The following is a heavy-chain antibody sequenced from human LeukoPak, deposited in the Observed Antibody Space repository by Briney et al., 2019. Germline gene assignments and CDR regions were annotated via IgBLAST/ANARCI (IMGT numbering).Heavy chain of an antibody. V-gene: IGHV3-30*02. J-gene: IGHJ4*02. CDR1: GFTFSSYG. D-gene: IGHD3-10*01. CDR3: ASEISMVRGVEGGYFDY. Sequence: PGGSLRLSCAASGFTFSSYGMHWVRQAPGRGLEWVAFIRYDGSNKYYADSVKGRFTISRDNSKNTLYLQMNSLRAEDTAVYYCASEISMVRGVEGGYFDYWGQGTLVTVSP. CDR2: IRYDGSNK.